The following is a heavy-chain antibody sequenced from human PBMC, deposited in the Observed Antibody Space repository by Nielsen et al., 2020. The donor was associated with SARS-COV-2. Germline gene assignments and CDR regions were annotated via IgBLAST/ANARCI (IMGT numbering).Heavy chain of an antibody. Sequence: SVKVSCKASVGTFSTYAISWVRQAPGQGLEWLGRIIPMVGIPDYAQNFQGRPTITADKSTSTAYMELSSLRSEDTAVYYCVSGGYFDWLLAFDQWGQGTLVTVSS. CDR1: VGTFSTYA. CDR2: IIPMVGIP. J-gene: IGHJ4*02. D-gene: IGHD3-9*01. V-gene: IGHV1-69*04. CDR3: VSGGYFDWLLAFDQ.